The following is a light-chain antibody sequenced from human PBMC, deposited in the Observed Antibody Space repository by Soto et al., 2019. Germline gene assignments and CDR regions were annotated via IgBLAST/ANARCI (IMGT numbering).Light chain of an antibody. V-gene: IGKV3-20*01. CDR2: GAS. Sequence: EIVLTQSPGTLSLSPGERATLSCRASQSVSSSYLAWYQQKPGQAPRLLIYGASSRATGIPDRFSGSGSGTDFTLIISRLEPEDFAVYYCQQYGSSETFGQGTKVDIK. CDR3: QQYGSSET. CDR1: QSVSSSY. J-gene: IGKJ1*01.